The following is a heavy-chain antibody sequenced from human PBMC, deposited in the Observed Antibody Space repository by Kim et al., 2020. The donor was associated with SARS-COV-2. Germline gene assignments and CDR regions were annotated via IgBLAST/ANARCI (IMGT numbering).Heavy chain of an antibody. J-gene: IGHJ4*02. D-gene: IGHD2-2*01. CDR3: AKDLTLNLDCSSTSCYGGGPFDY. Sequence: GGSLRLSCAASGFTFSSYGMHWVRQAPGKGLEWVAVISYDGSNKYYADSVKGRFTISRDNSKNSLYLQMNSLRAEDTAVYYCAKDLTLNLDCSSTSCYGGGPFDYWGQGTLVTVSS. V-gene: IGHV3-30*18. CDR1: GFTFSSYG. CDR2: ISYDGSNK.